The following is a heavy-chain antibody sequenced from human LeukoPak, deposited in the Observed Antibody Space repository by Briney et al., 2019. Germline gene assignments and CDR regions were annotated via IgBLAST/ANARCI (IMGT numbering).Heavy chain of an antibody. D-gene: IGHD4-17*01. V-gene: IGHV4-30-2*01. CDR3: ARGYMRMTTVKIFDY. CDR1: GGSISSGGYS. Sequence: PSQTLSLTCAVSGGSISSGGYSWSWIRQPPGKGLEWIGYIYHSGSTYYNPSLKSRVTISVDRSKNQFSLKLSSVTAADTAVYYCARGYMRMTTVKIFDYWGQGTLVTVSS. CDR2: IYHSGST. J-gene: IGHJ4*02.